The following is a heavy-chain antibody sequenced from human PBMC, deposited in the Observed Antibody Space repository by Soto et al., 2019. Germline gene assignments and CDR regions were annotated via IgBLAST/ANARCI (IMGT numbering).Heavy chain of an antibody. J-gene: IGHJ5*02. D-gene: IGHD6-13*01. CDR2: IYYSGST. CDR1: GGSISSYY. V-gene: IGHV4-59*01. Sequence: SETLSLTCTVSGGSISSYYWSWIRQPPGKGLEWIGYIYYSGSTNYNPSLKSRVTISVDTSKNQFSLKLSSVTAADTAVYYCARDRGMSSSWATPNWFDPWGQGTLVTVSS. CDR3: ARDRGMSSSWATPNWFDP.